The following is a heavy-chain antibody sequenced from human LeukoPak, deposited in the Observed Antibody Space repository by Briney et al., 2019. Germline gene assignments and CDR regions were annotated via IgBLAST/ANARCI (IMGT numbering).Heavy chain of an antibody. CDR2: INPSGGST. Sequence: ASVKVSCKASGYTFTSYYMHWVRQAPGQGLEWMGIINPSGGSTSYAQKFQGRVTMTRDTSTGTVYMELSSLRSEDTAVYYCARDRWDYGDRDYYYGMDVWGQGTTVTVSS. J-gene: IGHJ6*02. V-gene: IGHV1-46*01. CDR1: GYTFTSYY. CDR3: ARDRWDYGDRDYYYGMDV. D-gene: IGHD4-17*01.